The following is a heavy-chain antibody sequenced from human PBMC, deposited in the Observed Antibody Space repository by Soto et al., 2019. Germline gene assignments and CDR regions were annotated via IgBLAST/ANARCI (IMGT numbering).Heavy chain of an antibody. CDR2: ISAYNGNT. V-gene: IGHV1-18*01. J-gene: IGHJ4*02. Sequence: QVQLVQSGAEVKKPGASVKVSCKASGYTFTNFGISWVRQAPGQGLEWMGWISAYNGNTNYAQNFQGRVTMTTDTYSTTPYMELSCPRYDDTAVYFCARGGTLIDYWGQGTLVTVSS. CDR1: GYTFTNFG. CDR3: ARGGTLIDY.